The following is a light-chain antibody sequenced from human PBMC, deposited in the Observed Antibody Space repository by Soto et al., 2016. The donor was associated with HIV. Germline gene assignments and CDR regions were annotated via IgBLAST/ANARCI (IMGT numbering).Light chain of an antibody. V-gene: IGKV1-16*02. CDR2: GAS. CDR1: QDIDNY. J-gene: IGKJ4*01. Sequence: DIQMTQSPSSLSASVGDTVTITCRASQDIDNYLARFQQKPGKAPKSLIYGASTLQSGVSSKFSGSRSGTDFTLTISSLQPEDFATYFCQQYKTYPLTFGGGTKVQIK. CDR3: QQYKTYPLT.